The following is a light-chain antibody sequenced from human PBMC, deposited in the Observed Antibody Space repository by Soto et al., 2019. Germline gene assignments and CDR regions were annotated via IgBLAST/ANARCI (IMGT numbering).Light chain of an antibody. CDR2: AAS. CDR3: QQAIHFPLA. Sequence: DIQMTQSPSSVSASVGDSVTITCRASQGIDNWLAWYQQKPGMAPKLLISAASNLQSGVPTRFSGSGSGTDFTLTINSLQPEEFATYFCQQAIHFPLAFGGGTKVEI. V-gene: IGKV1-12*01. J-gene: IGKJ4*01. CDR1: QGIDNW.